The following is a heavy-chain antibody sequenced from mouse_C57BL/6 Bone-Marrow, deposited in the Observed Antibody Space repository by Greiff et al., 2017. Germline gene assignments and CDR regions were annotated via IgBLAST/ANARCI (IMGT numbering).Heavy chain of an antibody. V-gene: IGHV1-69*01. J-gene: IGHJ3*01. CDR2: IDPSDSYT. CDR3: ARSVRGYYYGSSYCAY. CDR1: GYTFTSYW. Sequence: VQLQQPGAELVMPGASVKLSCKASGYTFTSYWMHWVKQRPGHGLEWIGEIDPSDSYTNYNQKFKGKSTLTVDKSSSPAYMQLSSLTSEDSAVYYCARSVRGYYYGSSYCAYWGRGNLVTVSA. D-gene: IGHD1-1*01.